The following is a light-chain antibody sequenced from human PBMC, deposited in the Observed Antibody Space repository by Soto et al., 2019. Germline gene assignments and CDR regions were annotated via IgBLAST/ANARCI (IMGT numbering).Light chain of an antibody. J-gene: IGLJ1*01. Sequence: VLTQPPSASGTPGQRVTISCSGSSSNFGSNYVYWYQQLPGTAPKLLIYRNNQRPSGVPDRFSGSKSGTSASLAISGLRSEDEADYYCAAWDDSLSGFYVFGTGTRSPS. CDR2: RNN. CDR3: AAWDDSLSGFYV. CDR1: SSNFGSNY. V-gene: IGLV1-47*01.